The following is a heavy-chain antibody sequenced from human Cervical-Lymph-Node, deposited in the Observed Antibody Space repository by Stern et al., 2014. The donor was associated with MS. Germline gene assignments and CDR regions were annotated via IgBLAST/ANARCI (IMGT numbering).Heavy chain of an antibody. D-gene: IGHD2-8*02. Sequence: QVQLVQSGAEVKKPGASVEVSCKTSGYTFTRYAIHWVRQAPGQSLEWMGGIDTGNGRTEFAQQFQGRVTFTRDTPASTVYMELSSLRSDDTAVYYCTRVYWSPYGMDVWGQGTTVTVSS. CDR3: TRVYWSPYGMDV. V-gene: IGHV1-3*04. CDR1: GYTFTRYA. CDR2: IDTGNGRT. J-gene: IGHJ6*02.